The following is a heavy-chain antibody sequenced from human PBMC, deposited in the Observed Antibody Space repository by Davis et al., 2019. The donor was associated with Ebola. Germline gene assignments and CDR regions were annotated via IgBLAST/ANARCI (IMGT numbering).Heavy chain of an antibody. D-gene: IGHD2-15*01. CDR3: ARDSSDIVVVVAARGSTDAFDI. J-gene: IGHJ3*02. Sequence: GESLKISCAASGFTFNTYSMNWVRQAPGKGLEWVSYISSTGSTIYYADSVKGRFTISRDNSKNTLYLQMNSLRAEDTAVYYCARDSSDIVVVVAARGSTDAFDIWGQGTMVTVSS. CDR2: ISSTGSTI. V-gene: IGHV3-48*01. CDR1: GFTFNTYS.